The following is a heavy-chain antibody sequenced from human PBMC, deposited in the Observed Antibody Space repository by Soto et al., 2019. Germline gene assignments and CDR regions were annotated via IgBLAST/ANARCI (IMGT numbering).Heavy chain of an antibody. CDR3: AKDHVVASAPDY. Sequence: QVQLVESGGGVVQPGRSLRLSCAASGFTFDTYGMHWVRQAPGKGLEWVAVISYDGSNRYYADSVKGRFTISRDNAKNTLYLQMNSLRSEDTAVYYCAKDHVVASAPDYWGQGTLVTLSS. J-gene: IGHJ4*02. V-gene: IGHV3-30*18. CDR2: ISYDGSNR. D-gene: IGHD2-2*01. CDR1: GFTFDTYG.